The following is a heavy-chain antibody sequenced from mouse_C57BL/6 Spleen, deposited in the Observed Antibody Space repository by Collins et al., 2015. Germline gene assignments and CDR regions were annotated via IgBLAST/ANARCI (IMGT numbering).Heavy chain of an antibody. J-gene: IGHJ2*01. CDR2: IYWDDDK. CDR3: ARRELSFDY. Sequence: QVTLKESGPGILQPSQTLSLTCSFSGFSLSTSGMGVSWIRQPSGKGLEWLAHIYWDDDKRYNPSLKSRLTISKDTSRNQVFLKITSVDTADTATYYCARRELSFDYWGQGTTLTVSS. V-gene: IGHV8-12*01. D-gene: IGHD4-1*01. CDR1: GFSLSTSGMG.